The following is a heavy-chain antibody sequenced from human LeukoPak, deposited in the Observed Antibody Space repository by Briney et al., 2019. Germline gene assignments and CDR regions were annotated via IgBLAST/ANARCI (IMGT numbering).Heavy chain of an antibody. CDR2: ISVYNGNT. CDR3: ARARDYYDFWSGYHYYYYYMDV. Sequence: GASVKVSCKASGYTFTSYGFSWVRQAPGQGLEWMGWISVYNGNTNYAQNLQGRVSMTTDTSTSTAYMELSSLRSEDTAVYYCARARDYYDFWSGYHYYYYYMDVWGKGTTVTVSS. J-gene: IGHJ6*03. D-gene: IGHD3-3*01. V-gene: IGHV1-18*01. CDR1: GYTFTSYG.